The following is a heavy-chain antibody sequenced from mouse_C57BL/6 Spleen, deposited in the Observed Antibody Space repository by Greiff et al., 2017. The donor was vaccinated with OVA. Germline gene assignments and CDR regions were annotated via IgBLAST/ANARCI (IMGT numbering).Heavy chain of an antibody. D-gene: IGHD1-1*01. CDR3: ARSTTVGATGFDY. V-gene: IGHV1-64*01. Sequence: QVQLQQSGAELVKPGASVKLSCKASGYTFTNYWMHWVKQRPGQGLEWIGMIHPNSGSTNYNEKFKSKATLTVDKSSSTAYMQLSSLTSEDSSVDYCARSTTVGATGFDYWGQGTTLTVSS. CDR1: GYTFTNYW. CDR2: IHPNSGST. J-gene: IGHJ2*01.